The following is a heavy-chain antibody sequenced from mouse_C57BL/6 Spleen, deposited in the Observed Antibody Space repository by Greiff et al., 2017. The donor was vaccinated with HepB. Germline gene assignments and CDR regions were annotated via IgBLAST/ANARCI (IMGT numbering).Heavy chain of an antibody. CDR2: IDPSDSYT. V-gene: IGHV1-50*01. CDR1: GYTFTSYW. J-gene: IGHJ1*03. D-gene: IGHD1-2*01. Sequence: VQLQQPGAELVKPGASVKLSCKASGYTFTSYWMQWVKQRPGQGLEWIGEIDPSDSYTNYNQKFKGKATLTVDTSYSTAYMQLSSLTSEDSAVYYCARRDTTALFDVWGTGTTVTVSS. CDR3: ARRDTTALFDV.